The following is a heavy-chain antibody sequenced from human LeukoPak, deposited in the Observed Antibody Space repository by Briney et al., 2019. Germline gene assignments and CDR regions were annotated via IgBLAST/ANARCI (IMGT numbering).Heavy chain of an antibody. V-gene: IGHV1-46*01. CDR1: GYTFTSYY. CDR3: ARSKYSSSWYGRYYYGMDV. CDR2: INPSGGST. J-gene: IGHJ6*02. D-gene: IGHD6-13*01. Sequence: ASVKVSCKASGYTFTSYYMHWVRQAPGHGLEWMGIINPSGGSTSYAQKFQGRVTMTRDTSTSTVYMELSSLRSEDTAVYYCARSKYSSSWYGRYYYGMDVWGQGTTVTVSS.